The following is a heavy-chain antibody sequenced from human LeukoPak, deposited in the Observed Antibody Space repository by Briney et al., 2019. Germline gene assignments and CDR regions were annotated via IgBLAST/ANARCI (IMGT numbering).Heavy chain of an antibody. J-gene: IGHJ6*03. CDR3: ARVGVFPVYYMDV. Sequence: PSETLSLTCTVSGGSISSYYWSWIRQPPGKGLEWIGYIYYSGSTNYNPSLKSRVTISVDTSKNQFSLKLSSVTAADTAVYYCARVGVFPVYYMDVWGKGTTVTVSS. V-gene: IGHV4-59*01. CDR1: GGSISSYY. CDR2: IYYSGST.